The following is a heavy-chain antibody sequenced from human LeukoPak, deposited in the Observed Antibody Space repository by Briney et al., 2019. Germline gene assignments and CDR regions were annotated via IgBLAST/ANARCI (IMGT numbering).Heavy chain of an antibody. CDR2: IKQDGSEK. CDR1: GFTFSSYW. D-gene: IGHD5-18*01. J-gene: IGHJ4*02. V-gene: IGHV3-7*01. CDR3: ARVGGYSYGYYPSY. Sequence: GGSLRLSCAASGFTFSSYWMSWVRQAPGKGLEWVANIKQDGSEKYYVDSVKGRFTISRDNAKNSLYLQMNSLRAEDTAVYYCARVGGYSYGYYPSYWGQGTLVTVSS.